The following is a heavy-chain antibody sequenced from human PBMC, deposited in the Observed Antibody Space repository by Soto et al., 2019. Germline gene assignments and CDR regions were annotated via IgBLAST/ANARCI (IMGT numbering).Heavy chain of an antibody. D-gene: IGHD3-22*01. J-gene: IGHJ4*02. CDR3: VKDSESSGYLTHLDY. Sequence: GGSLRLSCVASGFTFDDYAIHWVRQTPGKGLEWVSGLTWNGEVLGYADSVKGRFTISRDNAKNSLYLEMNSLRPEDTALYYCVKDSESSGYLTHLDYWGQGALVTGSS. CDR2: LTWNGEVL. CDR1: GFTFDDYA. V-gene: IGHV3-9*01.